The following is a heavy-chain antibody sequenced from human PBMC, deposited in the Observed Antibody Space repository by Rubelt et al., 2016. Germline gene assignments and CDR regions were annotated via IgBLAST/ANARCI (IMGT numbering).Heavy chain of an antibody. CDR3: STADSSSWYDATDT. CDR2: FDGEDGET. CDR1: GDTLSVFS. J-gene: IGHJ3*02. D-gene: IGHD6-13*01. Sequence: QVQLVQSGAVLKKPGASVKVSCKVSGDTLSVFSIHWVRQAPGKGLEWMGGFDGEDGETVYEKNFQGRLIMTEDTSTDTAYMELSRLTSADTAVYYCSTADSSSWYDATDTWGQGTMVTVSS. V-gene: IGHV1-24*01.